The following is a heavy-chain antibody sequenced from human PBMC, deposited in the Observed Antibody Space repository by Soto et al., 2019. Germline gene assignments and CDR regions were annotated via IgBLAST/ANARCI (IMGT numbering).Heavy chain of an antibody. CDR3: ANALGLYYFDY. CDR1: GYIFTRNG. J-gene: IGHJ4*02. CDR2: ISVYNGNT. Sequence: ASVKVSCKASGYIFTRNGISWVRQAPAQCFEWMGWISVYNGNTNYAQNLQGRVTMTTDTSTSTAYMELRSLRSEDTAVYYCANALGLYYFDYWGQGTLVTVSS. D-gene: IGHD3-16*01. V-gene: IGHV1-18*01.